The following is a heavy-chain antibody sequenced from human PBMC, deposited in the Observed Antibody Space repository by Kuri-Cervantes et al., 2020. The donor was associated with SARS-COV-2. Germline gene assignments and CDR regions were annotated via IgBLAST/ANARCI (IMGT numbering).Heavy chain of an antibody. CDR3: AKAGKKEGYCSSTSCYLDSDY. Sequence: GGSLRLSCATSGFTFSSYGMHWVRQAPGKGLEWVTFIRYDGSNQYYGDSVKGRSTISRDNSKNTLYLQMNSLRAEDTAVYYCAKAGKKEGYCSSTSCYLDSDYWGQGTLVTVSS. CDR2: IRYDGSNQ. CDR1: GFTFSSYG. J-gene: IGHJ4*02. D-gene: IGHD2-2*01. V-gene: IGHV3-30*02.